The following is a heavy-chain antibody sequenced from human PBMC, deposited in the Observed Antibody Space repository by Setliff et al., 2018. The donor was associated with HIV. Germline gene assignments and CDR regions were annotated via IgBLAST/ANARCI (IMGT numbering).Heavy chain of an antibody. CDR2: ITPIGGGT. V-gene: IGHV1-46*01. Sequence: ASVKVSCKASGYTLTSNHMHWVRQAPGQGLEWMGIITPIGGGTNYAQKFQGRVSMTTETSTTTAYLELRNLRFDDTAVYFCVRDTDIWRYFPLWGQGTLVTVSS. CDR1: GYTLTSNH. J-gene: IGHJ1*01. CDR3: VRDTDIWRYFPL. D-gene: IGHD1-1*01.